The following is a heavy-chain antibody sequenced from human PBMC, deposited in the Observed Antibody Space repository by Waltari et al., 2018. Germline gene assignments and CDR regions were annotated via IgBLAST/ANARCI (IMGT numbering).Heavy chain of an antibody. CDR2: ISWNSGNI. J-gene: IGHJ4*02. CDR3: AKGHSGSYGLDS. V-gene: IGHV3-9*01. D-gene: IGHD1-26*01. CDR1: GFPFVYYA. Sequence: EVQLLESGGGLVQPGRSLRTPCAASGFPFVYYAMHWVRQAPGKGLEWVSGISWNSGNIGYADSVKGRFTISRDNAKNSLYLQMNSLRTGDTALYYCAKGHSGSYGLDSWGQGTLVTVSP.